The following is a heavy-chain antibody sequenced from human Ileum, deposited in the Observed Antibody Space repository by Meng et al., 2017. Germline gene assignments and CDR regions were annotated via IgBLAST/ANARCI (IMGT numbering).Heavy chain of an antibody. CDR2: ISGSGGST. CDR1: GFTCSSYA. J-gene: IGHJ4*02. D-gene: IGHD3-10*01. Sequence: GESLKISCAASGFTCSSYAMSWVRQAPGKGLEWGSAISGSGGSTYYADSVKGRFTISRDNSKNPLYLQMISLRAQDTAVYYCAKLEDITMVLDYWGQGTLVTVSS. CDR3: AKLEDITMVLDY. V-gene: IGHV3-23*01.